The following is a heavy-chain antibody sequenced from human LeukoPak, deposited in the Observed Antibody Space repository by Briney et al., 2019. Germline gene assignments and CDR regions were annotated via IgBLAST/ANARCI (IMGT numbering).Heavy chain of an antibody. V-gene: IGHV4-4*07. CDR1: GGSISSYY. CDR2: IYTSGST. J-gene: IGHJ3*02. Sequence: SETLSLTCTVSGGSISSYYWSWIRQPAGKGLEWIGRIYTSGSTNYNPSLKSRVTISVDTSKNQFSLKLSSVTAADTAVYYCARDRSSSDAFDIWGQGTMVTVSS. CDR3: ARDRSSSDAFDI. D-gene: IGHD6-13*01.